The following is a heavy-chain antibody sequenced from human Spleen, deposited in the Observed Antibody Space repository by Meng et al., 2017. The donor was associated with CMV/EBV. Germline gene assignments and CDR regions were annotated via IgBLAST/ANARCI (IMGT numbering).Heavy chain of an antibody. Sequence: PLQEPGPGLVKPSETLSLPCTVSGGSISSSSYYWGWIRQSPGKGLEWIGYIYYSGSTYYNPSLKSRVTISVDTSKNQFSLKLSSVTAADTAVYYCARDYRGIAEDYGDYIGQGTLVTVSS. CDR2: IYYSGST. V-gene: IGHV4-30-4*08. D-gene: IGHD1-26*01. CDR1: GGSISSSSYY. J-gene: IGHJ4*02. CDR3: ARDYRGIAEDYGDY.